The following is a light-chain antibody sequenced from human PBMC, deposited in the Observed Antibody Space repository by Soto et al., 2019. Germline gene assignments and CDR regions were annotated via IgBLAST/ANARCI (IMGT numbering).Light chain of an antibody. CDR2: GAS. V-gene: IGKV3-20*01. J-gene: IGKJ3*01. CDR1: QSVSSSY. Sequence: EIVLTQSPGTLSLSPGERATLSCRASQSVSSSYLAWYQQKPGQAPRLLIYGASSRATGIPDRFSGSGSGTDFTLTISSLEPEDFAVYYYQQYGTSPFTFGPGTKVDIK. CDR3: QQYGTSPFT.